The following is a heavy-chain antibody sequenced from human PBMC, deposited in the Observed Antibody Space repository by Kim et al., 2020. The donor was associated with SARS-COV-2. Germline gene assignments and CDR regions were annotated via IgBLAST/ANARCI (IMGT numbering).Heavy chain of an antibody. D-gene: IGHD2-2*03. Sequence: GGSLRLSCITSGFTFTGYAMSWVRQAPGKGLELVSSIDGSDGTTYYVDSVKGRFTISRDNSKNTLYLQMNSLRADDTAVYYCMKGGWGWIWDHWGQGTRVTVSS. J-gene: IGHJ4*02. CDR3: MKGGWGWIWDH. CDR2: IDGSDGTT. V-gene: IGHV3-23*01. CDR1: GFTFTGYA.